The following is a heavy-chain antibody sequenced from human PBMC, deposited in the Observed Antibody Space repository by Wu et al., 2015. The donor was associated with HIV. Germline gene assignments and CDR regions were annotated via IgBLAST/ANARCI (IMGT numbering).Heavy chain of an antibody. CDR3: ARRGSSEHYYYMDV. Sequence: QVQLEQSGAEVKKPGASVKVSCKASGYTFINYGINWVRQAPGQGLEWLGGITIYNGKTNYAQKVQGRVTMTTDTSTNTAYMELRSLRSDDTAVYYCARRGSSEHYYYMDVWGKRARSPSL. CDR1: GYTFINYG. CDR2: ITIYNGKT. J-gene: IGHJ6*03. D-gene: IGHD1-26*01. V-gene: IGHV1-18*01.